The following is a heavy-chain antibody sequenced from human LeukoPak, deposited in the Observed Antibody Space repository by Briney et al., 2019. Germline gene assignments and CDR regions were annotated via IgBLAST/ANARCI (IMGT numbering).Heavy chain of an antibody. Sequence: SETLSLTCTVSGDSISSSNSYWGWIRQPPGKGLEWIGSIYYSGNTYYNASLKSRVTISVDTSKNQFSLQLSSVTAADTAVYYCARSSATLTFDYWGQGTLVTVSS. CDR2: IYYSGNT. D-gene: IGHD2-15*01. CDR1: GDSISSSNSY. CDR3: ARSSATLTFDY. J-gene: IGHJ4*02. V-gene: IGHV4-39*07.